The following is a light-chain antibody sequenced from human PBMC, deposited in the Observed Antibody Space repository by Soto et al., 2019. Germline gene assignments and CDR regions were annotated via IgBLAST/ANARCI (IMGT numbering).Light chain of an antibody. CDR3: TSYTSSSTYV. CDR1: DSDVGGDNY. V-gene: IGLV2-14*01. J-gene: IGLJ1*01. CDR2: EVS. Sequence: QSALTQPRSVSGSPGQSVTISCTGTDSDVGGDNYVSWYQQHPGRAPKLMIYEVSNRPSGVSNRFSGSKSGTTASLTISGLQTEDEAEYYCTSYTSSSTYVFGTGTKLTVL.